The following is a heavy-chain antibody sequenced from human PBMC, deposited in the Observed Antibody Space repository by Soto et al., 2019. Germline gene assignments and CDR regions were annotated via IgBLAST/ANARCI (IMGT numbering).Heavy chain of an antibody. D-gene: IGHD6-6*01. CDR2: IWFDGSIK. CDR1: GFTFSSSG. CDR3: ARDRSEARHYYFDS. Sequence: GGSLRLSCAASGFTFSSSGMHWVRQAPGKGLEWVAVIWFDGSIKYYADSVKGRFTISRDNSRNTLYLQMNSLRAEDTAVYHCARDRSEARHYYFDSWGQGTLVTVSS. J-gene: IGHJ4*02. V-gene: IGHV3-33*01.